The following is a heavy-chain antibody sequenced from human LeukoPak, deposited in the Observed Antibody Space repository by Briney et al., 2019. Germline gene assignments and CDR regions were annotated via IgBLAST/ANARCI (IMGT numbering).Heavy chain of an antibody. Sequence: ASVKVSCKVSGYTLTELSMHWVRQAPGKGLEWMGWISAYNGNTNYAQKLQGRVTMTTDTSTSTAYMELRSLRSDDTAVYYCARDGYSSGWYLLDYWGQGTLVTVSS. D-gene: IGHD6-19*01. V-gene: IGHV1-18*01. CDR1: GYTLTELS. CDR2: ISAYNGNT. J-gene: IGHJ4*02. CDR3: ARDGYSSGWYLLDY.